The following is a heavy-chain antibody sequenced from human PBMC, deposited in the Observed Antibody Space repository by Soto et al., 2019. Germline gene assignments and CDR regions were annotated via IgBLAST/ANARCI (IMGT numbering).Heavy chain of an antibody. D-gene: IGHD6-13*01. CDR1: GFTFSSYA. CDR2: ISYEGSNK. V-gene: IGHV3-30-3*01. J-gene: IGHJ6*02. Sequence: GGSLRLSCAASGFTFSSYAMHWVRQAPGKGLEWVAVISYEGSNKYYADSVKGRFTISRDNSKNTLYLQMNSLRAEDTAVYYCARDRSSTSTRYYYGMDVWGQGTTVTVSS. CDR3: ARDRSSTSTRYYYGMDV.